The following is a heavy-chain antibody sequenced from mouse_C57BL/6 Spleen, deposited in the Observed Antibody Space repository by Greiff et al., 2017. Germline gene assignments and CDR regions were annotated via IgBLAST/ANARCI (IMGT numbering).Heavy chain of an antibody. Sequence: EVMLVESGGGLVKPGGSLKLSCAASGFTFSSYTMSWVRQTPEKRLEWVATISGGGGNTYYPDSVKGRFTISRDNAKNTLYLQMSSLRSEDTALYYCARSYGSSYDYAMDYWGPGTSVTVSS. J-gene: IGHJ4*01. CDR3: ARSYGSSYDYAMDY. D-gene: IGHD1-1*01. V-gene: IGHV5-9*01. CDR1: GFTFSSYT. CDR2: ISGGGGNT.